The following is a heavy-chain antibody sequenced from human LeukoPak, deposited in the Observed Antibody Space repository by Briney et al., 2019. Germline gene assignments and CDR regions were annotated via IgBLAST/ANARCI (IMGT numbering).Heavy chain of an antibody. CDR1: GFTFSSYE. CDR2: ISSSGSTI. J-gene: IGHJ4*02. V-gene: IGHV3-48*03. D-gene: IGHD2-15*01. CDR3: ARYSGGSGKVDY. Sequence: GGSLRLSCAASGFTFSSYEMNWVRQAPGKGLEWVSYISSSGSTIYYAASVKGRFTISRDNAKSSLYLQMNSLRAEDTSVYYCARYSGGSGKVDYWGQGTLVTVSS.